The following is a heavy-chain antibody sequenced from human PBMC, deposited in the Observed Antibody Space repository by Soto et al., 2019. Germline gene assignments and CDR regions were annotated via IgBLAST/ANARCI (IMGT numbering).Heavy chain of an antibody. J-gene: IGHJ6*02. V-gene: IGHV1-8*02. CDR2: MNPINGAT. CDR1: GYDFTAYD. CDR3: GRGPSPRAPAGGTPYYFAMDV. Sequence: QVQLVQSGAEVKQSGASVKVSCKASGYDFTAYDINWVRQASGQGLEWMGWMNPINGATGSARRFQGRGSMTRNTATRTGYLALTSLRSDDSAVYYCGRGPSPRAPAGGTPYYFAMDVWGQGTTVTVSS. D-gene: IGHD6-13*01.